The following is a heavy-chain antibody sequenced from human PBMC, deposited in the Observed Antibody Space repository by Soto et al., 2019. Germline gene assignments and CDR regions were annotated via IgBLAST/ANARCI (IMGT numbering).Heavy chain of an antibody. V-gene: IGHV3-23*01. CDR2: ISGSGGST. J-gene: IGHJ4*02. CDR1: GFTFSSYA. CDR3: AKSGDIVVEEDDY. D-gene: IGHD2-15*01. Sequence: EVQVLESGGGLVQPGGSLRLSCAASGFTFSSYAMSWVRQAPGKGLEWVSAISGSGGSTYYADSVKGRFTISRDNSKNTLYLQMNSLRAEDTAVYYCAKSGDIVVEEDDYWGQGTLVTVSS.